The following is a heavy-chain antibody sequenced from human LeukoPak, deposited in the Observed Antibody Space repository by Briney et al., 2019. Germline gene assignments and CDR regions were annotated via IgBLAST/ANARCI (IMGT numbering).Heavy chain of an antibody. V-gene: IGHV3-21*01. CDR2: ISTSSTD. CDR3: ARAYSSGWYFDY. Sequence: GGSLRLSCAASGFTFSNYPMSWVRQAPGKGLEWVSSISTSSTDNYADSVRGRFTISRDNAKNSLYLQMNSLRAEDTAVYYCARAYSSGWYFDYWGQGTLVTVSS. D-gene: IGHD6-19*01. CDR1: GFTFSNYP. J-gene: IGHJ4*02.